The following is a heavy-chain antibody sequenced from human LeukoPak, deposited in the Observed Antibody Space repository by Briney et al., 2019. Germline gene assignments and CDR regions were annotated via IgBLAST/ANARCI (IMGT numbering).Heavy chain of an antibody. J-gene: IGHJ4*02. CDR3: AKDTTAVAGTVGFDY. Sequence: PGGSLRLSCAASGFTFSNYAMHWVRQAPGKGLGWVAVISYDGSNKYYTDSVKGRFTISRDNAKNSLYLQMNSLKAEDTALYYCAKDTTAVAGTVGFDYWGQGTLVTVSS. D-gene: IGHD6-19*01. CDR1: GFTFSNYA. CDR2: ISYDGSNK. V-gene: IGHV3-30*04.